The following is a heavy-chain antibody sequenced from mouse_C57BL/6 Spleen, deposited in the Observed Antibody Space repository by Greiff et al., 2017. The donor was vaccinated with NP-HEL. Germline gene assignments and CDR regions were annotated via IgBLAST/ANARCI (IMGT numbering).Heavy chain of an antibody. CDR1: GFTFSSYA. CDR2: ISDGGSYT. Sequence: EVQGVESGGGLVKPGGSLKLSCAASGFTFSSYAMSWVRQTPEKRLEWVATISDGGSYTYYPDNVKGRFTISRDNAKNNLYLQMSHLKSEDTAMYYCARDGMVTYFDYWGQGTTLTVSS. CDR3: ARDGMVTYFDY. D-gene: IGHD2-2*01. J-gene: IGHJ2*01. V-gene: IGHV5-4*01.